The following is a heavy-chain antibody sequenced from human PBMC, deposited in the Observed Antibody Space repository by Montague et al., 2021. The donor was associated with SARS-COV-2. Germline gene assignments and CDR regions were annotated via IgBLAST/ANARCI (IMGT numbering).Heavy chain of an antibody. J-gene: IGHJ4*02. V-gene: IGHV4-4*02. CDR1: GASVTGTNW. D-gene: IGHD3-22*01. CDR2: IYHTGNT. Sequence: SETLSLTCGVSGASVTGTNWWSWVRQPTGKGLEWIGEIYHTGNTDYSPSLKSRVYISLDKSKNQLSLRLNSVTAADTAVYYCASPKEGSGYYRPFDYWGQGILVTVSS. CDR3: ASPKEGSGYYRPFDY.